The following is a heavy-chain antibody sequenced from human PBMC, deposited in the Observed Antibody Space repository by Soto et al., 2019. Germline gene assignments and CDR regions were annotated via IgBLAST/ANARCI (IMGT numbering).Heavy chain of an antibody. CDR3: ANDEYDILTGFPEYYYYGMDV. D-gene: IGHD3-9*01. Sequence: PGWSLRLSCAASVFTFISYAMSWVRQAPGKGLEWVSAISGSGGSTYYADSVKGRFTISRDNSKNTLYLQMNSLRAEDTAVYYCANDEYDILTGFPEYYYYGMDVWGQGTTVTVSS. CDR1: VFTFISYA. V-gene: IGHV3-23*01. J-gene: IGHJ6*02. CDR2: ISGSGGST.